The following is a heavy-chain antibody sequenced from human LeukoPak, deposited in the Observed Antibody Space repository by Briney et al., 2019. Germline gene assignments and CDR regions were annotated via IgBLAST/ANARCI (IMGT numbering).Heavy chain of an antibody. V-gene: IGHV1-2*02. CDR1: GHTFTGYY. Sequence: ASVKVSCKASGHTFTGYYMHWVRQAPGQGLEWMGWINPNSGGTNYAQKFQGRVTMTRDTSISTAYMELSRLRSDDTAVYYCARDLGEIAAADFDYWGQGTLVTVSS. CDR3: ARDLGEIAAADFDY. J-gene: IGHJ4*02. CDR2: INPNSGGT. D-gene: IGHD6-13*01.